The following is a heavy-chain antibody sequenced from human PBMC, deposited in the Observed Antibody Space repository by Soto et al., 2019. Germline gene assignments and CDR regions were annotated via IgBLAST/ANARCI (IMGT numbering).Heavy chain of an antibody. Sequence: GGSLRLSCAASGFTVSSNYMSWVRQAPGKGLEWVSVIYSGGSTYYADSVKGRFTISRDNSKNTLYLQMNSLRAEDTAVYYCARSRQRYDILTGYYITWFDPWGQGTMVTVSS. CDR2: IYSGGST. J-gene: IGHJ5*02. V-gene: IGHV3-53*01. D-gene: IGHD3-9*01. CDR3: ARSRQRYDILTGYYITWFDP. CDR1: GFTVSSNY.